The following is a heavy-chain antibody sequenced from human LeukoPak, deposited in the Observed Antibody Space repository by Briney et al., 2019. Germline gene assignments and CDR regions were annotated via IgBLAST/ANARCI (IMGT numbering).Heavy chain of an antibody. Sequence: ASVKVSCKASGYTFTSYYMHWVRQAPGQGLEWMGIINPSGGSTSYAQKFQGRVTMTRDTSMSTVYMELSSLRSEDTAVYYCARGTGSVVTAAPTDYWGQGTLVTVSS. CDR2: INPSGGST. J-gene: IGHJ4*02. V-gene: IGHV1-46*01. CDR3: ARGTGSVVTAAPTDY. D-gene: IGHD2-21*02. CDR1: GYTFTSYY.